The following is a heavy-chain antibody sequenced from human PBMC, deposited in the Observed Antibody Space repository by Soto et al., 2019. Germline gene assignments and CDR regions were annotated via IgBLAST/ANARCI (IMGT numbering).Heavy chain of an antibody. Sequence: SETLSLTCTVSGGSISSGGYYWSWIRQHPGKGLEWIGYIYYSGTTYYNPSLRSRVTISVDTVYLQMNSLTVEDTAVYYCARGDRGGFDLWGQGTTVTVSS. V-gene: IGHV4-31*03. CDR2: IYYSGTT. CDR3: ARGDRGGFDL. D-gene: IGHD2-21*02. CDR1: GGSISSGGYY. J-gene: IGHJ3*01.